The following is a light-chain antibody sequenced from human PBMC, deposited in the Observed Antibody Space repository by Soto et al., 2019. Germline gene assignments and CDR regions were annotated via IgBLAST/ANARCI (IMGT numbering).Light chain of an antibody. CDR2: GAS. CDR1: QYISMY. V-gene: IGKV1-39*01. J-gene: IGKJ4*01. CDR3: QQSFSTSLT. Sequence: DIQMTQSPSSLSASVGDRVTMTCRASQYISMYLSWYRQQPGKAPEVLIYGASNLQSGVPSRFSGSGSGTEFTLTISSLQPEDFATYYCQQSFSTSLTFGGGTKVDIK.